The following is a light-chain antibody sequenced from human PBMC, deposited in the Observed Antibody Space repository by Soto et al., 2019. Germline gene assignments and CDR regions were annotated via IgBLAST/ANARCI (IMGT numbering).Light chain of an antibody. CDR3: QQYNDWPPLT. CDR2: GAS. Sequence: EKVLTQSPVTQSVSLGERATLSCRDSQSITTNLAWYQQKPGQAPRLLIFGASNRATGIPARFSGSGSGTEFSLTISSLQSEDSAIYYCQQYNDWPPLTFGGGTKVEI. CDR1: QSITTN. J-gene: IGKJ4*01. V-gene: IGKV3-15*01.